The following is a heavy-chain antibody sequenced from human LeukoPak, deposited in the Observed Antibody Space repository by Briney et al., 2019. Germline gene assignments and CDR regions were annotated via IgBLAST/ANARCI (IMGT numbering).Heavy chain of an antibody. CDR3: ARIDYGDYGFDY. D-gene: IGHD4-17*01. CDR2: IYPRDSDT. J-gene: IGHJ4*02. Sequence: GESLKISCKGSGYTLTSYWIGWVRPIPGKGLEWMGIIYPRDSDTRYSPSFEGQVTMSADKSISTAYLQWSSLKASDTAMYYCARIDYGDYGFDYWGQGTLVTVSS. V-gene: IGHV5-51*01. CDR1: GYTLTSYW.